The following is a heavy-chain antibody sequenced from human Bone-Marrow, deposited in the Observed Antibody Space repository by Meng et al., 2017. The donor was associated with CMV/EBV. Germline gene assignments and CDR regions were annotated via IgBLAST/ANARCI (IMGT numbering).Heavy chain of an antibody. J-gene: IGHJ4*02. Sequence: GESLKISCVTSGFTFSGYGMHWVRQAPGKRLEWVAFIRFDGTNTYYSDSVKGRFTISRDNSNNTLYVQMNSQITEDTALYYCAKSTLAWSRYPPTLDYWGQGPLVTVSS. CDR3: AKSTLAWSRYPPTLDY. CDR2: IRFDGTNT. CDR1: GFTFSGYG. D-gene: IGHD2/OR15-2a*01. V-gene: IGHV3-30*02.